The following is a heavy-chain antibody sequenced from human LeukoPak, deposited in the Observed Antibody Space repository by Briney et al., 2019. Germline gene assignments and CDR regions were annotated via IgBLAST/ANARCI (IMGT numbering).Heavy chain of an antibody. CDR2: ISGSGGST. J-gene: IGHJ4*02. CDR3: AKDRGRWDLWYSSGWYYFDY. D-gene: IGHD6-19*01. CDR1: GFTFSSYG. V-gene: IGHV3-23*01. Sequence: PGGSLRLSCAASGFTFSSYGVHWVRQAPGKGLEWVSAISGSGGSTYYADSVKGRFTISRDNSKNTLYLQMNSLRAEDTAVYYCAKDRGRWDLWYSSGWYYFDYWGQGTLVTVSS.